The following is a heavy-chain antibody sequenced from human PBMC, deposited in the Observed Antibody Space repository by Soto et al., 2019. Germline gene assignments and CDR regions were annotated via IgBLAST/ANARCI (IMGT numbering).Heavy chain of an antibody. J-gene: IGHJ4*02. Sequence: ASAKVSCKASGYTFTSYGISCVRQAPGQGLEWMGWIIAYNGTANYAQKFQGRVTITTDKSTSTAYMELSSLRSDDTAVYYCARSNRGPVVVVAATHYYFDYWGQGTLVTVSS. CDR2: IIAYNGTA. D-gene: IGHD2-15*01. CDR1: GYTFTSYG. CDR3: ARSNRGPVVVVAATHYYFDY. V-gene: IGHV1-18*01.